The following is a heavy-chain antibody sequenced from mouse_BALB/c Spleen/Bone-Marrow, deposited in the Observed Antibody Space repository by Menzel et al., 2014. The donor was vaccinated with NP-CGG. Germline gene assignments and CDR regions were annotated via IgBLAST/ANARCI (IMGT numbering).Heavy chain of an antibody. CDR1: GFTFSRSG. J-gene: IGHJ4*01. CDR3: ARARSTMITTGAMDY. CDR2: ISSGSSTI. Sequence: EVKLMESGGGLVQPGGSRKLSCAASGFTFSRSGMHWVRQAPEKGLEWVAYISSGSSTIYYADTMKGRFTISRDNPKNTLFLHMTSLRSEDTAMYYCARARSTMITTGAMDYWGQGTSVTVSS. V-gene: IGHV5-17*02. D-gene: IGHD2-4*01.